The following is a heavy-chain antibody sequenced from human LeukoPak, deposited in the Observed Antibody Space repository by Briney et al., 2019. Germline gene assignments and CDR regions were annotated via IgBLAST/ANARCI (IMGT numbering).Heavy chain of an antibody. CDR1: GGSISSYY. CDR2: IYYSGST. V-gene: IGHV4-59*01. D-gene: IGHD2-15*01. J-gene: IGHJ6*04. Sequence: ASETLSLTCTVSGGSISSYYWSWIRQPPGKGLEWIGYIYYSGSTNYNPSLKSRVTISVDTSKNQFSLKLSSVTAADTAVYYCARVRSTPLYYYGMDVWGKGTTVTVSS. CDR3: ARVRSTPLYYYGMDV.